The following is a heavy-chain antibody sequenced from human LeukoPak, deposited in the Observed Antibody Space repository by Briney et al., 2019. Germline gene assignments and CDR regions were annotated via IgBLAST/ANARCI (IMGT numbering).Heavy chain of an antibody. CDR1: GYTFTGYY. J-gene: IGHJ4*02. Sequence: ASVKVSCKASGYTFTGYYMHWVRQAPGQGLEWMGWINPNSGGTNYAQKFQGRVTMTSDTSISTAYMERSSLRSDDTAVYYCARGTYGSGSYNYWGQGTLVTVSS. CDR3: ARGTYGSGSYNY. CDR2: INPNSGGT. D-gene: IGHD3-10*01. V-gene: IGHV1-2*02.